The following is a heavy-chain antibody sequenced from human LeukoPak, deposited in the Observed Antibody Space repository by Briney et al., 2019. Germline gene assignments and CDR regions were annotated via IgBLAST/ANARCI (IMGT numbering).Heavy chain of an antibody. Sequence: ASVKVSCKASGYTFISYYMYWVRQAPGQGLEWMGRINPNSGGTNYAQKFQGRVTMTRDTSISTAYMELSRLRSDDTAVYYCARVDTAMVTFIDYWGQGTLVTVSS. CDR1: GYTFISYY. J-gene: IGHJ4*02. CDR2: INPNSGGT. D-gene: IGHD5-18*01. CDR3: ARVDTAMVTFIDY. V-gene: IGHV1-2*06.